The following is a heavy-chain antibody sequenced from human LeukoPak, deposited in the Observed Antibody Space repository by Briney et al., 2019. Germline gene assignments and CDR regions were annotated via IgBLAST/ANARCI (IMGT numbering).Heavy chain of an antibody. CDR1: GYTFTSYA. V-gene: IGHV1-3*01. CDR3: ARTVYDFWSGYSPTLDY. D-gene: IGHD3-3*01. Sequence: VKVSCKASGYTFTSYAMHWVRQAPGQRLEWMGWINAGNGNTKYSQKFQGRVTITRDTSASTAYMELSSLRSEDTAVYYCARTVYDFWSGYSPTLDYWGQGTLVTVSS. J-gene: IGHJ4*02. CDR2: INAGNGNT.